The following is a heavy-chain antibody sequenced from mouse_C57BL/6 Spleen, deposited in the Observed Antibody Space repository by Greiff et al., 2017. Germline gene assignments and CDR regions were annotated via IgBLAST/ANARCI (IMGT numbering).Heavy chain of an antibody. V-gene: IGHV1-59*01. CDR3: ARGDGYDGEAMDY. CDR1: GYTFTSYW. J-gene: IGHJ4*01. CDR2: IDPSDSYT. Sequence: QVQLQQSGAELVRPGTSVKLSCKASGYTFTSYWMHWVKQSPGQGLEWIGVIDPSDSYTNYNQKFTGKATLTVDTSSSTAYMQLSSLTSEDSAVYYCARGDGYDGEAMDYWGQGTSVTVSS. D-gene: IGHD2-2*01.